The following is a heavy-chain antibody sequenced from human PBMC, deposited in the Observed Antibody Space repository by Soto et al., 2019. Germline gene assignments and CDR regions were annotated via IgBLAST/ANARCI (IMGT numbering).Heavy chain of an antibody. D-gene: IGHD3-22*01. J-gene: IGHJ4*02. CDR1: GGTFSSYA. CDR3: ARAGASDYYDRSAYSEFDY. V-gene: IGHV1-69*13. CDR2: IIPIFGTA. Sequence: SVKVSCKASGGTFSSYAISWVRQAPGQGLEWMGGIIPIFGTANYAQKFQGRVTITADESTSTAYMELSSLRSEDTAVYYCARAGASDYYDRSAYSEFDYWGQATLVTVSS.